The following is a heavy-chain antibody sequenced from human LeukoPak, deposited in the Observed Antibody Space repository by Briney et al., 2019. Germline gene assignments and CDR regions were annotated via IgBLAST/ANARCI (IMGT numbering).Heavy chain of an antibody. CDR2: IYTSGST. CDR1: GASISSGRYY. CDR3: ARGGRFLEWYYYYGMDV. J-gene: IGHJ6*02. V-gene: IGHV4-61*02. Sequence: SQTLSLTCTVSGASISSGRYYWGWIRQPAGKGLEWIGRIYTSGSTNYNPSPKSRFTISVDTSKNQFSLKLSSVTAADTAVYYCARGGRFLEWYYYYGMDVWGQGTTVTVSS. D-gene: IGHD3-3*01.